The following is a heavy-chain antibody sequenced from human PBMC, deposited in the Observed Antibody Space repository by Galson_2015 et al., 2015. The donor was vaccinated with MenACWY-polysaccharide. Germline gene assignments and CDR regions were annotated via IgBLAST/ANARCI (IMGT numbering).Heavy chain of an antibody. CDR3: ARDSLKGEIPAAVSSP. V-gene: IGHV3-30*03. D-gene: IGHD2-2*01. CDR2: ISYDGSKK. Sequence: SPRLSCAASGFTFSSYGMHWARQAPGKGLEWVAIISYDGSKKYYADSVKGRVTISRDNSKNTLYLEMYILRVEDTAVYYCARDSLKGEIPAAVSSPWGKGTLVPVSS. J-gene: IGHJ5*02. CDR1: GFTFSSYG.